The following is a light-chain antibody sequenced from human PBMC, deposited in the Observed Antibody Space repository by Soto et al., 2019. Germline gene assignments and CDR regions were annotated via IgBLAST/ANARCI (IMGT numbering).Light chain of an antibody. CDR1: DSDVGGYNY. CDR2: NVS. V-gene: IGLV2-14*03. J-gene: IGLJ2*01. Sequence: QSALTQPASGSGSPGQSITISCTGTDSDVGGYNYVSWYQHHPGNAPKVMIYNVSYRPSGVSNRFSGSKSGYTASLTISGLQAEDEPDYYCSSYTTNGVGVFGGGTKVTLL. CDR3: SSYTTNGVGV.